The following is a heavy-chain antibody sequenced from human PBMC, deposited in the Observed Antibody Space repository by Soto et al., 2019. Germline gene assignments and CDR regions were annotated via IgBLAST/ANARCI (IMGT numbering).Heavy chain of an antibody. CDR3: AKFRDGFYYYYGMDV. CDR2: IYNSGNT. Sequence: SETLSLTCTVSGGAVTTYHWAWIRQPPGKGLEWIGYIYNSGNTNYSPSLKSRVTMSIDTSKNQVSLKLNSVTAADSAMYYCAKFRDGFYYYYGMDVWGQGTSVTVSS. J-gene: IGHJ6*02. D-gene: IGHD3-10*01. CDR1: GGAVTTYH. V-gene: IGHV4-59*02.